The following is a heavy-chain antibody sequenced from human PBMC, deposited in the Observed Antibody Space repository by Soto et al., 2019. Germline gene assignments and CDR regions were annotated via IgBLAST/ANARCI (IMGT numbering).Heavy chain of an antibody. V-gene: IGHV1-8*01. Sequence: ASVKVSCKASGYTFTSYDINWVRQATGQGLEWMGWMNPNSGNTGYAQKFQGRVTMTRNTSIRTTYMELSSLRSEDTAVYYCARSLRGYCSSTCCYGVDLWGQGTLVTVSS. J-gene: IGHJ5*02. CDR2: MNPNSGNT. D-gene: IGHD2-2*01. CDR3: ARSLRGYCSSTCCYGVDL. CDR1: GYTFTSYD.